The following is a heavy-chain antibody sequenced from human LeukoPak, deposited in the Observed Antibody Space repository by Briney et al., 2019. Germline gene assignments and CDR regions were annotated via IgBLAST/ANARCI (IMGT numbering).Heavy chain of an antibody. D-gene: IGHD3-22*01. CDR3: AKESFSSGYQGYFQH. CDR2: ISWDGGST. J-gene: IGHJ1*01. Sequence: PGGSLRLSCAASGFTFDDYTMHWVRQAPGKGLEWVSLISWDGGSTYYADSVKGRFTISRDNSKNSLYLQMNSLRTEDTALYYCAKESFSSGYQGYFQHWGQGTLVTVSS. V-gene: IGHV3-43*01. CDR1: GFTFDDYT.